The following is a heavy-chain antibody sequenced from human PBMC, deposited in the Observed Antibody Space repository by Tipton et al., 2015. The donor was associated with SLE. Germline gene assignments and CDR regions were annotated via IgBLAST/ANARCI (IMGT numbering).Heavy chain of an antibody. J-gene: IGHJ4*02. CDR2: IYYSGST. D-gene: IGHD6-19*01. V-gene: IGHV4-59*08. CDR1: GGSISSYY. CDR3: ARTWSSGEQWLFHFDY. Sequence: TLSLTCTVSGGSISSYYWSWIRQAPGKGLEWIGYIYYSGSTNYNPSLKSRVTISVDTAKNQFSLKLSSVTAADTAVYYCARTWSSGEQWLFHFDYWGQGTLVTVSS.